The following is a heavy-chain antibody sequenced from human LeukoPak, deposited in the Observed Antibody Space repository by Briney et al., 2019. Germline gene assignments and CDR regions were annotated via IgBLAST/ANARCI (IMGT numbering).Heavy chain of an antibody. CDR1: GYTFTGYY. V-gene: IGHV1-2*02. D-gene: IGHD3-10*01. CDR3: ARSPHTLYGSGSYYNGGNDY. CDR2: INPNSGGT. Sequence: ASVKVSCKASGYTFTGYYMHWVRQAPGQGLEWMGWINPNSGGTNYAQKFQGRVTITRDTSISTAYMELSRLRSDDTAVYYCARSPHTLYGSGSYYNGGNDYWGQGTLVTVSS. J-gene: IGHJ4*02.